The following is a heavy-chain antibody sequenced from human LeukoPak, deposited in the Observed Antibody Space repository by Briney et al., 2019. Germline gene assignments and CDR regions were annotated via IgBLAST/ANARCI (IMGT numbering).Heavy chain of an antibody. CDR3: ARGVTVTTDF. CDR1: GFFFSNYD. CDR2: LSSSGGST. D-gene: IGHD4-17*01. J-gene: IGHJ4*02. Sequence: SGGSLRLSCVASGFFFSNYDMNWVRQAPGKGLEWVSGLSSSGGSTFYADSVKGRFTISRDNSKNTVYLQMNSLRGEDKAIYYCARGVTVTTDFWGQGTLVTVSS. V-gene: IGHV3-23*01.